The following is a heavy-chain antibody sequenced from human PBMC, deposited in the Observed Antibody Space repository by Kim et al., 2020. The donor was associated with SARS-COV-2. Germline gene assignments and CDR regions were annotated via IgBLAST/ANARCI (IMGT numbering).Heavy chain of an antibody. CDR1: GYTFTSYG. CDR3: ATYLTYYYDSSGYFDGMDV. D-gene: IGHD3-22*01. Sequence: ASVKVSCKASGYTFTSYGISWVRQAPGQGLEWMGWISAYNGNTNYAQKLQGRVTMTTDTSTSTAYMELRSLRSDDTAVYYCATYLTYYYDSSGYFDGMDVWGQGTTVTVSS. V-gene: IGHV1-18*01. J-gene: IGHJ6*02. CDR2: ISAYNGNT.